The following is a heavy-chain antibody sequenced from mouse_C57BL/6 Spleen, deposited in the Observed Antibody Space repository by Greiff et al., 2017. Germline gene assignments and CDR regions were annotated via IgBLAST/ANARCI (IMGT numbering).Heavy chain of an antibody. J-gene: IGHJ3*01. D-gene: IGHD2-3*01. CDR1: GYTFTSYG. CDR2: INIGNGNT. Sequence: VQLQQSGAELVRPGSSVKMSCKTSGYTFTSYGINWVKQRPGQGLEWIGHINIGNGNTEYNEKFKGKATLTSDKSSSTLYMQLSSLTSEDSAIYFCARSWGGGYFFGAYWGQGTLVTVSA. CDR3: ARSWGGGYFFGAY. V-gene: IGHV1-58*01.